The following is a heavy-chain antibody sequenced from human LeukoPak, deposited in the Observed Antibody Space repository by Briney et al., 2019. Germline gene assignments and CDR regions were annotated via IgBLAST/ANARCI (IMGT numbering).Heavy chain of an antibody. D-gene: IGHD3-22*01. Sequence: SETLSLTCTVSGGSISSSSYYWGWIRQPPGKGLEWIGSIYYSGNTYYNPSLKSRVTISVDTSKNQFSLKLSSVTAADTAVYYCAREKLSGSYYFDYWGQGTLVTVSS. CDR1: GGSISSSSYY. CDR3: AREKLSGSYYFDY. CDR2: IYYSGNT. J-gene: IGHJ4*02. V-gene: IGHV4-39*07.